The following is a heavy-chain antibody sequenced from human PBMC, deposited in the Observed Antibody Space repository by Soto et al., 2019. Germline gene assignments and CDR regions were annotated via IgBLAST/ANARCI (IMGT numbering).Heavy chain of an antibody. V-gene: IGHV4-34*01. Sequence: QVQLQQWGAGLLKPSETLSLTCAVYGGSFSGYYWSWIRQPPGKGLEWIGEINHSGSTNYNPSLRSRVTISVDTSKNQFSLKLSSVTAADTAVYYCARGDFLLSLNWFDPWGQGTLVTVSS. D-gene: IGHD3-16*01. CDR2: INHSGST. CDR3: ARGDFLLSLNWFDP. CDR1: GGSFSGYY. J-gene: IGHJ5*02.